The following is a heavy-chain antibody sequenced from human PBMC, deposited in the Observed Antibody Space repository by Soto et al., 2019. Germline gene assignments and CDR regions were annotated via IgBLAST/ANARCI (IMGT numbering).Heavy chain of an antibody. D-gene: IGHD3-3*01. CDR1: GYTFTSYD. Sequence: ASVKVSSKASGYTFTSYDINWVRQATGQGLEWMGWMNPNSGNTGYAQKFQGRVTMTRNTSISTAYMELSSLRSEDTAVYYCARGKGIYDFWSGYYRPQNWFDPWGQGTLVTVSS. J-gene: IGHJ5*02. CDR3: ARGKGIYDFWSGYYRPQNWFDP. CDR2: MNPNSGNT. V-gene: IGHV1-8*01.